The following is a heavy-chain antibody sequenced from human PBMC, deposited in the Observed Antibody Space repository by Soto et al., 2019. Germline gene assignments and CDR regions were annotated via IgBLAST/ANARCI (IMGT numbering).Heavy chain of an antibody. CDR1: WFIFSSYT. CDR2: ISANGGTT. Sequence: GGSLRLSCSASWFIFSSYTIYWVRQAPEKGLEYVSAISANGGTTYYADSVKGRFTVSRDNSKNTPYLQMSSLRAEDTANYYCVKGGYIYGYSAVEIWGQGTMVTVS. CDR3: VKGGYIYGYSAVEI. V-gene: IGHV3-64D*06. D-gene: IGHD3-16*01. J-gene: IGHJ3*02.